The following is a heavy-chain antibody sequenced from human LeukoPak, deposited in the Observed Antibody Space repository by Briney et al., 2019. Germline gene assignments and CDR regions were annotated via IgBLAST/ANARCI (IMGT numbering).Heavy chain of an antibody. V-gene: IGHV3-30-3*01. J-gene: IGHJ4*02. CDR2: ISYDGSNK. Sequence: GRSLRLSCAAPGFTFSSYAMHWVRQAPGKGLEWVAVISYDGSNKYYADSVKGRFTISRDNSKNTLYLQMNSLRAEDTAVYYCAGDGSGSYHFDYWGQGTLVTASS. D-gene: IGHD1-26*01. CDR3: AGDGSGSYHFDY. CDR1: GFTFSSYA.